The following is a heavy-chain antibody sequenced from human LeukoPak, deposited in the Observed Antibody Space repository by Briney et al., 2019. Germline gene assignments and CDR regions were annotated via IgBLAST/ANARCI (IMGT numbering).Heavy chain of an antibody. V-gene: IGHV1-8*01. Sequence: GASVKLSCKASGYTFTSYDINWVRQPTGQGLEWMGWMNPNSGNTGYAQKFQGRVTMTRNTFISTAYMELSSLRSEDPAVYCCARGLDYGDYDDGYWGQGTLVTVSS. CDR3: ARGLDYGDYDDGY. J-gene: IGHJ4*02. D-gene: IGHD4-17*01. CDR2: MNPNSGNT. CDR1: GYTFTSYD.